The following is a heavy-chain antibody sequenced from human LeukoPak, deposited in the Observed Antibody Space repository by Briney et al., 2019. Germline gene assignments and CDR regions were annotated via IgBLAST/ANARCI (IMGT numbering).Heavy chain of an antibody. D-gene: IGHD3-10*01. V-gene: IGHV3-33*05. J-gene: IGHJ4*02. Sequence: GRSLRLSCAASGFTFSSYGMHWVRQAPGKGLEWVAVISYDGSNKYYADSVKGRFTISRDNSKNTLSLQMNSLRAEDTAVYYCARDLNYYYGSGSPAGVFDYWGQGTLVTVSS. CDR2: ISYDGSNK. CDR3: ARDLNYYYGSGSPAGVFDY. CDR1: GFTFSSYG.